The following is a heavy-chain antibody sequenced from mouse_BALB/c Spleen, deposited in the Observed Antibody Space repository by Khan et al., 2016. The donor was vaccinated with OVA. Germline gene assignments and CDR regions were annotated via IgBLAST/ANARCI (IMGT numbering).Heavy chain of an antibody. J-gene: IGHJ2*01. CDR2: ISYSGSP. Sequence: EVQLQESGPGLVKPSQSLSLTCTVSAYSITSDYAWTWIRQFPGNKLEWMGYISYSGSPSYNPSLKSRISLTRDTSKNQFFLQLISVTTEDTAAYYCACIRFYYRYSFLDYWGQGTTLTVSS. D-gene: IGHD2-14*01. CDR1: AYSITSDYA. V-gene: IGHV3-2*02. CDR3: ACIRFYYRYSFLDY.